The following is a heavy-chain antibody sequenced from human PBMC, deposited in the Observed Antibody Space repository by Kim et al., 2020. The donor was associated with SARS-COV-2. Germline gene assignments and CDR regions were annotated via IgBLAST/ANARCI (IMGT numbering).Heavy chain of an antibody. V-gene: IGHV1-3*01. Sequence: QKFQGRVTMTRDTSASTAYMELSSLRSEDTAVYYCARSPRTPYSSGWSDYWGQGTLVTVSS. J-gene: IGHJ4*02. CDR3: ARSPRTPYSSGWSDY. D-gene: IGHD6-19*01.